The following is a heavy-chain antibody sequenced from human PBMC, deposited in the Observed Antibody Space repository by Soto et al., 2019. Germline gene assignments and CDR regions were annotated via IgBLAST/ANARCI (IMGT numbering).Heavy chain of an antibody. D-gene: IGHD3-10*01. V-gene: IGHV3-33*01. CDR3: GRGGGGVIITGDYFDY. Sequence: QVQLVESGGGVVQPGRSLRLSCAASGFTFSSYGMHWVRQAPGKGLEWVAVIWYDGSNKYYADSVKGRFTISRDNSKNTRYLQMNSLRAEETAVYYCGRGGGGVIITGDYFDYWGQGTLVTVSS. J-gene: IGHJ4*02. CDR1: GFTFSSYG. CDR2: IWYDGSNK.